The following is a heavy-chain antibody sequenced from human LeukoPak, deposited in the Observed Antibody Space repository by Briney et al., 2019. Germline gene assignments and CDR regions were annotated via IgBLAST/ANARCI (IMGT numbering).Heavy chain of an antibody. V-gene: IGHV5-51*01. CDR2: IYPDDSDT. CDR1: GYSFTTYW. J-gene: IGHJ4*02. CDR3: ARLGLGSGSSCDY. Sequence: GESLKISCLGSGYSFTTYWIGWVRQMPGKGLEWMGIIYPDDSDTTFSPSFQGQVTMSADKSINTAYLQWSSLKASDTATYYCARLGLGSGSSCDYWGQGTLVIVSS. D-gene: IGHD3-10*01.